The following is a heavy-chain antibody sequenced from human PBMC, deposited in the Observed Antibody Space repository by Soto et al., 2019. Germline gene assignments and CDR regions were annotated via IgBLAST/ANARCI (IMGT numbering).Heavy chain of an antibody. D-gene: IGHD1-26*01. CDR3: ARRWGRTFDY. V-gene: IGHV4-59*08. J-gene: IGHJ4*02. CDR2: IYYSGST. Sequence: ASETLSLTCTVGGGCISRYSWSWIRQPPGKGLEWIGYIYYSGSTNYNPSLKSRVTISVDTSKNQFSLKLSSVTAADTAVYYCARRWGRTFDYWGQGTLVTVSS. CDR1: GGCISRYS.